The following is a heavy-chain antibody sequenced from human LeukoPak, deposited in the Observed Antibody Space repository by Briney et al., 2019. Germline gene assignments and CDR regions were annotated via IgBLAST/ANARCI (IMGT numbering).Heavy chain of an antibody. Sequence: VASVKVSCKASGGTFSSYAISWVRQAPGQGLEWMGGIIPIFGTANYAQKFQGRVTIATDESTSTAYMELSSLRSEDTAVYYCARGIAVAPLGYYYYMDVWGKGTTVTVSS. V-gene: IGHV1-69*05. CDR2: IIPIFGTA. J-gene: IGHJ6*03. CDR1: GGTFSSYA. D-gene: IGHD6-19*01. CDR3: ARGIAVAPLGYYYYMDV.